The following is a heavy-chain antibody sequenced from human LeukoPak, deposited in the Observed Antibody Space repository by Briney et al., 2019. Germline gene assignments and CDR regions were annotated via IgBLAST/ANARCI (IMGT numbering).Heavy chain of an antibody. J-gene: IGHJ4*02. CDR1: GGSISSSSYY. CDR2: IYYSGST. Sequence: SETLSLTCTVSGGSISSSSYYWSWIRQPPGKGLEWIGYIYYSGSTNHNPSLKSRVTISVDTSKNQFSLKLSSVTAADTAVYYCASGVVITIFDYWGQGTLVTVSS. V-gene: IGHV4-61*01. D-gene: IGHD3-22*01. CDR3: ASGVVITIFDY.